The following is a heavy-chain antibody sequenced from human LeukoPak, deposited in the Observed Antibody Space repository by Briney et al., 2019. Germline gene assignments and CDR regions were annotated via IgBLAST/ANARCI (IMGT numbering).Heavy chain of an antibody. CDR1: GGTFSSYA. CDR2: IIPIFGTA. V-gene: IGHV1-69*01. J-gene: IGHJ6*02. CDR3: ARERLGYGYDYYYYGMDV. Sequence: SVKVSCKASGGTFSSYAISWVRQAPGQGLEWMGGIIPIFGTANYAQKFQGRVTITADESTSTAYMELSSLRSEDTAVYYCARERLGYGYDYYYYGMDVWGQRTTVTVSS. D-gene: IGHD5-18*01.